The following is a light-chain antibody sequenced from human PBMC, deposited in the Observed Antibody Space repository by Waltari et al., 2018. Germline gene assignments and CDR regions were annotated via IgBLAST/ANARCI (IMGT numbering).Light chain of an antibody. Sequence: QSVLTQPPSASGSPGQRVTISCSGSSSNIGTNAVNWYQHVPGAAPQRLIYGNDRRPPGVPDLFSGSKSGTSASLAVSGLRSEDEGDYYCAAWDDRLNGFYVFGTGTKVTVV. CDR1: SSNIGTNA. V-gene: IGLV1-44*01. CDR2: GND. J-gene: IGLJ1*01. CDR3: AAWDDRLNGFYV.